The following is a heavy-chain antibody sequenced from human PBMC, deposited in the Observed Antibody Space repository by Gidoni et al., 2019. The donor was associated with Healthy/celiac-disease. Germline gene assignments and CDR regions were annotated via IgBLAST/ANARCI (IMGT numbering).Heavy chain of an antibody. CDR1: GFTVSSYW. J-gene: IGHJ4*02. Sequence: EVQLVEAGGGSVQPGGYLRLYCEASGFTVSSYWMSWVRQAPGKGMECVANMKQDGSEKYYVDSVKGRFTISRDNAKNPLYLQMNSLRAEDTAVYYCARDPPYYDSSGTDWGQGTLVTVSS. V-gene: IGHV3-7*01. D-gene: IGHD3-22*01. CDR3: ARDPPYYDSSGTD. CDR2: MKQDGSEK.